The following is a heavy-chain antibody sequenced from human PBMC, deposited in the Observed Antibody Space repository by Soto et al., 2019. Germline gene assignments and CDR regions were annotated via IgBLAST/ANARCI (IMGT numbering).Heavy chain of an antibody. V-gene: IGHV3-7*01. CDR1: GFTFSSYW. CDR3: ARSVYSSGWPVDY. Sequence: GGSLRLSCAASGFTFSSYWMTWVRQAPGKGLEWVANIKQDGSEKYYVDSVKGRFIISRDNAKNSLYLQMNSLRAEDTALYYCARSVYSSGWPVDYWGQGTLVTVSS. D-gene: IGHD6-19*01. J-gene: IGHJ4*02. CDR2: IKQDGSEK.